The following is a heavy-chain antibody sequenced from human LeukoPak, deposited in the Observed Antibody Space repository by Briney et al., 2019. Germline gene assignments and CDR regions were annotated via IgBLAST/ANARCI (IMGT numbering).Heavy chain of an antibody. D-gene: IGHD5-24*01. CDR3: ARDNSVRDEAWWFNP. V-gene: IGHV1-46*01. CDR2: ISPSGGST. Sequence: GASVKVSCKAFGYTFTSNYMHWVRQAPGQGPEWMGVISPSGGSTTYAQKFPGRVTLTRDMSTSTDYLELSSLRSEHTAVYYCARDNSVRDEAWWFNPGGQGTLVTVSS. J-gene: IGHJ5*02. CDR1: GYTFTSNY.